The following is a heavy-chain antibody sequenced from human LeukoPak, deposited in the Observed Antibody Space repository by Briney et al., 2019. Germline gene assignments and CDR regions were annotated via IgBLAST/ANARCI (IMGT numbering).Heavy chain of an antibody. Sequence: SETLSLTCAVSGGSISSSNWWSWVRPPPGKGLEWIGEIYHSGSTNYNPSLKSRVTISVDKSKNQFSLKLSSVTAADTAVYYCARGVLGARGVILHFDYWGQGTLVTVSS. J-gene: IGHJ4*02. CDR1: GGSISSSNW. D-gene: IGHD3-10*01. CDR3: ARGVLGARGVILHFDY. CDR2: IYHSGST. V-gene: IGHV4-4*02.